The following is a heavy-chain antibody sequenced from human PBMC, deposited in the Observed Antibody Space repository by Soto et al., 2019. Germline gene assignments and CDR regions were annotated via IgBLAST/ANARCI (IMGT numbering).Heavy chain of an antibody. V-gene: IGHV4-31*03. J-gene: IGHJ4*02. CDR1: GDSISSCGYY. CDR3: ARAQGLYDSNPFDY. CDR2: IYYSGST. D-gene: IGHD3-22*01. Sequence: SETLSRTCTGSGDSISSCGYYWSWNRQHSGKGLEWIGYIYYSGSTYYNPSLKSRVTISVDTSKNQFSLKLSSVTAADTAVYYCARAQGLYDSNPFDYWGQGTLVTVSS.